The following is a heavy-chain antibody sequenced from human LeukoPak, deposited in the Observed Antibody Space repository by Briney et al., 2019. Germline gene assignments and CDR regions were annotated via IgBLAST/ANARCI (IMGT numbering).Heavy chain of an antibody. CDR3: ARGAPGSSCSGGSCPYFDY. CDR1: GYAFTRNG. Sequence: AASVNVSRTSSGYAFTRNGINWLRGATGQGPGWRRWVNPNSDHTGFAQKYPGRVSMTSNTCISTAYMEVTSLRSEDTAVYYCARGAPGSSCSGGSCPYFDYGGQGTLVSVSS. D-gene: IGHD2-15*01. V-gene: IGHV1-8*01. CDR2: VNPNSDHT. J-gene: IGHJ4*02.